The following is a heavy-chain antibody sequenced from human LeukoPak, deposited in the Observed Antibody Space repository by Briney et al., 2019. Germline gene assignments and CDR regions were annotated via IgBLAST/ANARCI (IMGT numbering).Heavy chain of an antibody. Sequence: SETLSLTCSVSGGSISSYAWSWIRRPPRKGLEWIGHIYRSGGTNYNPSLKSRLTISVDSSKNQFSLKLSSVTAADTAVYYCAKNRGNARDAFDIWGQGTVVTVSA. CDR3: AKNRGNARDAFDI. CDR2: IYRSGGT. D-gene: IGHD3-10*01. V-gene: IGHV4-59*01. CDR1: GGSISSYA. J-gene: IGHJ3*02.